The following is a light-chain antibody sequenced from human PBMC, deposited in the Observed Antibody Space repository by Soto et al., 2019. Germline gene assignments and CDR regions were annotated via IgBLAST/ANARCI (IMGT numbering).Light chain of an antibody. J-gene: IGKJ5*01. CDR1: QSVSSNS. CDR2: GAS. V-gene: IGKV3-20*01. Sequence: EIVLTQSPGTLSLSPGERATLSCRASQSVSSNSSAWYHQKPGQPPRLLMYGASSRATGIPDRFSGSGSGTDFTLTISRLEPEDFAMYYCQQYGSSLITFGQGTRLAIK. CDR3: QQYGSSLIT.